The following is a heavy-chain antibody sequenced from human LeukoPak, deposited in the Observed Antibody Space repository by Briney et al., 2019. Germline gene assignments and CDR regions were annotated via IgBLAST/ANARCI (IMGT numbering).Heavy chain of an antibody. CDR2: ISGSGGST. J-gene: IGHJ4*02. V-gene: IGHV3-23*01. D-gene: IGHD5-18*01. Sequence: GGSLRLSCTASGFTFSSYAMSWVRQAPGKGLEWVSAISGSGGSTYYADSVKGRFTISRDNSKNTLYLQMNSLRAEDTAVYYCAKDPAVRCRGYSYGYAFDYWGQGTLVTVSS. CDR3: AKDPAVRCRGYSYGYAFDY. CDR1: GFTFSSYA.